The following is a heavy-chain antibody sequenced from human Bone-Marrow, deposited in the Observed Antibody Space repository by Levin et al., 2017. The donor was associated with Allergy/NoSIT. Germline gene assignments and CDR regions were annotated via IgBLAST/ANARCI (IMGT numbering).Heavy chain of an antibody. Sequence: SVKVSCKASGGTFSSYAISWVRQAPGQGLEWMGGIIPIFGTANYAQKFQGRVTITADESTSTAYMELSSLRSEDTAVYYCARIAAHVVVPAAAQNWFDPWGQGTLVTVSS. CDR1: GGTFSSYA. CDR2: IIPIFGTA. J-gene: IGHJ5*02. V-gene: IGHV1-69*13. D-gene: IGHD2-2*01. CDR3: ARIAAHVVVPAAAQNWFDP.